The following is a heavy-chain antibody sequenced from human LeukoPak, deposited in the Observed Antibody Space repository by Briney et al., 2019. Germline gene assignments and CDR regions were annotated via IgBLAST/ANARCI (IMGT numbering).Heavy chain of an antibody. CDR1: GGSFSGYY. Sequence: TSETLSLTCAVYGGSFSGYYWSWIRQPPGKGLEWIGYIFYSGSTDYNPSLTSRVTISVDTSNSQFSLRLTSVTAADTAVYYCARGRLARSPYFDYWGQGTLVTVSS. CDR2: IFYSGST. D-gene: IGHD6-19*01. J-gene: IGHJ4*02. V-gene: IGHV4-59*01. CDR3: ARGRLARSPYFDY.